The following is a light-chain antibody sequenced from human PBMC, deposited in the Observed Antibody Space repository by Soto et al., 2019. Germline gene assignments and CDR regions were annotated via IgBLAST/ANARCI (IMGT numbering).Light chain of an antibody. V-gene: IGLV2-11*01. J-gene: IGLJ1*01. CDR2: DVI. CDR1: SSDVGGYNS. CDR3: CSYVGSYSYV. Sequence: LTQPRSVSGSPGQSVTVSCIGTSSDVGGYNSVSWYQEHPGKAPKLMIYDVIKRPSGVPDRFSGSKSGNTASLTISGLVAEDEADYYCCSYVGSYSYVFGTGTKVTVL.